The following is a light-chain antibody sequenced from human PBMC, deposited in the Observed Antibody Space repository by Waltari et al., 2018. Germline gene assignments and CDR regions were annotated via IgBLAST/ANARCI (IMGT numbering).Light chain of an antibody. Sequence: QSALAQPASLSGSPGQSIPIPRTGTSSDVVRSNPLSWYQQHPGKAPKLMIYEGSKRPSGVSNRFSGSKSGNTASLTISGLQAEDEADYHCCSYAGSSTWVFGGGTKLTVL. CDR3: CSYAGSSTWV. J-gene: IGLJ3*02. CDR2: EGS. V-gene: IGLV2-23*01. CDR1: SSDVVRSNP.